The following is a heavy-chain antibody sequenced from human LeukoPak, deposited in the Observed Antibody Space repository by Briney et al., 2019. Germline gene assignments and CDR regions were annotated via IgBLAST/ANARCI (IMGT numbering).Heavy chain of an antibody. CDR2: IYYSGST. D-gene: IGHD6-19*01. CDR1: GGSISSSSYY. V-gene: IGHV4-39*01. Sequence: SETLSLTCTVSGGSISSSSYYWGWIRQPPGKGLEWIGSIYYSGSTYYNPSLKSRVTISVDTSKNQFSLKLSSVTAADTAVYYCARHRADLHLPIAVAGTSPYYYYGMDVWGQGTTVTVSS. CDR3: ARHRADLHLPIAVAGTSPYYYYGMDV. J-gene: IGHJ6*02.